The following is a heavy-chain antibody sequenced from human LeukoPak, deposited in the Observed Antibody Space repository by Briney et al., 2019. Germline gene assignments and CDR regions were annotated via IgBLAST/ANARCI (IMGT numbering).Heavy chain of an antibody. V-gene: IGHV3-21*01. D-gene: IGHD3-10*01. CDR3: ARRRGGITSYILTT. J-gene: IGHJ4*02. CDR1: GSTFSSYS. Sequence: GGSLRLSCVASGSTFSSYSMHWVRQAPGTGLEWVSSISGSSTFIYYADSVKGRFTISRDNAKNSLYLQMDSLRADDTAVYYCARRRGGITSYILTTWGQGTLVTVSS. CDR2: ISGSSTFI.